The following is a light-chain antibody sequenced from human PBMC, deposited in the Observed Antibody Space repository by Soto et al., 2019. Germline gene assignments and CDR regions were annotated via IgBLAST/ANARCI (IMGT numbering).Light chain of an antibody. V-gene: IGKV3-15*01. CDR1: QSVSSY. J-gene: IGKJ4*01. CDR3: QQYNNWPLALT. CDR2: GAS. Sequence: EIVMTQSPATLSVSPGERATLSCRASQSVSSYLAWYQQKPGQAPRLLIYGASTRATGIPARFRGSGSGTEFTLTISSLQSEDFAVYYCQQYNNWPLALTFGGGTKVEIK.